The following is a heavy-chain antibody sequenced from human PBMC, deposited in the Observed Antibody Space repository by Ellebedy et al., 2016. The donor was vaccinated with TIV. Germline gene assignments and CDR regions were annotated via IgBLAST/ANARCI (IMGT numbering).Heavy chain of an antibody. V-gene: IGHV3-7*03. J-gene: IGHJ4*02. CDR3: ARGRNYILN. CDR1: GFTFSSYW. CDR2: IKKDGSEK. D-gene: IGHD3-16*01. Sequence: GESLKISCVASGFTFSSYWMSWVRQAPGKGLEWVANIKKDGSEKYYVDSVKGRFTISRDNAKSSLYLQMNSLRAEDMAIYYRARGRNYILNWGQGTLVTVSS.